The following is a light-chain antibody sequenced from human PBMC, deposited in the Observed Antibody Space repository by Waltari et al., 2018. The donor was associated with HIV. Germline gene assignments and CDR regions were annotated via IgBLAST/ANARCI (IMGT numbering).Light chain of an antibody. CDR2: EVS. J-gene: IGLJ3*02. CDR1: TSDMSSLNF. CDR3: SSYSPRDSVV. Sequence: HSVLTQPASVSGSPGQSITISCSGPTSDMSSLNFVSWYQQSPGRSPKLIIFEVSSRPSGISDRFSGSKSGDTASLTISALRTEDEADYFCSSYSPRDSVVFGGGTKVPVL. V-gene: IGLV2-14*01.